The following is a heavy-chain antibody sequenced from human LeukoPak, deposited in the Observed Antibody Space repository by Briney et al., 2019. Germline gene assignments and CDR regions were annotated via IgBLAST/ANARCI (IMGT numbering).Heavy chain of an antibody. CDR3: ARTTRGYTYASDY. V-gene: IGHV2-70*11. Sequence: SGPALVKPTQTLTLTCTFSGFSLSTSGMCVSWIRQPPGKALEWLARIDWDDDKYYNTSLRTRLTISKDSSKNQVVLTITNMDPVDTATYYCARTTRGYTYASDYWGQGTLVTVSS. CDR2: IDWDDDK. J-gene: IGHJ4*02. CDR1: GFSLSTSGMC. D-gene: IGHD5-18*01.